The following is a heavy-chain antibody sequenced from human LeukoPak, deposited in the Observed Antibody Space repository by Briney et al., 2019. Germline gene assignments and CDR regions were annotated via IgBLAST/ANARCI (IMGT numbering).Heavy chain of an antibody. CDR2: IRHKADSYTT. D-gene: IGHD6-13*01. CDR1: GFTFSGHY. J-gene: IGHJ4*02. CDR3: GRGGRSNSDS. V-gene: IGHV3-72*01. Sequence: GGSLRLSCAASGFTFSGHYMDWVRQAPGKGLEWVGRIRHKADSYTTDYAASVKGRFTISRDDSKNSLYLQMNSLETEDTAVYYCGRGGRSNSDSWGQGNLVTVSS.